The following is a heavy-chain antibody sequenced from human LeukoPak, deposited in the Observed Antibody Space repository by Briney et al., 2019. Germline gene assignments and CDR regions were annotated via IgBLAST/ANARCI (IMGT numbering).Heavy chain of an antibody. CDR2: IYITGNT. Sequence: PSQTLSLTCTESSGSISGDDYYWSWIRQPAGRGLEWIGRIYITGNTMYNPSLESRVKISIDTSKNQVSLTVKSVTAADTAVYYCARATSYYESSAYYIAHWYFDLWGRGTLVIVSS. J-gene: IGHJ2*01. D-gene: IGHD3-22*01. CDR3: ARATSYYESSAYYIAHWYFDL. CDR1: SGSISGDDYY. V-gene: IGHV4-61*02.